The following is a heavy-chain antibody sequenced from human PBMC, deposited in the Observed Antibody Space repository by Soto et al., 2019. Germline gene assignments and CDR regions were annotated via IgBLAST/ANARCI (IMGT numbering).Heavy chain of an antibody. D-gene: IGHD3-22*01. CDR2: ISGSGGST. Sequence: GGSLRLSCAASGFTFTTYAMSWVPQAPGKGLTWASAISGSGGSTYYADSVKGRFTISRDNSKNTLYLQMNSLRAEDTAVYYCAKDGEGYYYDSSGYRSWGQGTLVTVSS. CDR1: GFTFTTYA. V-gene: IGHV3-23*01. J-gene: IGHJ5*02. CDR3: AKDGEGYYYDSSGYRS.